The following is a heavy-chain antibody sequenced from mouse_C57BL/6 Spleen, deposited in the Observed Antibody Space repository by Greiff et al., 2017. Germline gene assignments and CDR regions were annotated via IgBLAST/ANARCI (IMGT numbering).Heavy chain of an antibody. CDR3: ARGDRHGYYFDY. CDR1: GYTFTSYW. Sequence: QVQLQQPGAELVMPGASVKLSCKASGYTFTSYWMHWVKQRPGQGLAWIGEIDPSDSSTNYNQTFKGKSTLTVDKSPSTAYIQLNSLTSEDSAVYQCARGDRHGYYFDYWGQSATRTGPS. V-gene: IGHV1-69*01. J-gene: IGHJ2*01. CDR2: IDPSDSST. D-gene: IGHD2-2*01.